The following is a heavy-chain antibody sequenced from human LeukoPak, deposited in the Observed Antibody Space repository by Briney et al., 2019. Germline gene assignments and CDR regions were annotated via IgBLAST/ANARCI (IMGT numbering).Heavy chain of an antibody. CDR2: IDTNTGSP. CDR3: VRGIDTTGYFNY. D-gene: IGHD3-22*01. Sequence: ASVKVSCKASGYTLTTFPINWVRQAPGEGLEWMGWIDTNTGSPTYAQCLTGRCVFSLDTSVSTAFLQINSLKAEDTALYYCVRGIDTTGYFNYWGQGTLVTVSS. J-gene: IGHJ4*02. V-gene: IGHV7-4-1*02. CDR1: GYTLTTFP.